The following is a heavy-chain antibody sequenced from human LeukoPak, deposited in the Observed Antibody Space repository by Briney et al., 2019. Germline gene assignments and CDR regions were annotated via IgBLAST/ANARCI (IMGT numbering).Heavy chain of an antibody. CDR1: GGSISDYY. Sequence: SETLSLTCTVSGGSISDYYWSWIRQPPGTGLEWLGNIYYSGSTSYSPSLKSRVTISVDTSKNHFSLNLSSVTAADTAVYYCARGWGYLIHWGRGTLVTVSS. CDR2: IYYSGST. V-gene: IGHV4-59*08. J-gene: IGHJ4*02. D-gene: IGHD5-18*01. CDR3: ARGWGYLIH.